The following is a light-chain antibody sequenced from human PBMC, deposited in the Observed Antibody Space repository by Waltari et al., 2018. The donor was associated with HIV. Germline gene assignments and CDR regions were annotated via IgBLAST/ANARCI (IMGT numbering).Light chain of an antibody. CDR3: QVWDSSSDHL. V-gene: IGLV3-21*02. CDR2: DDV. CDR1: NIGSKN. J-gene: IGLJ2*01. Sequence: SFVPTQQPSVSVAPGQTARITCGANNIGSKNVHWYQQKSGQAPVLVVYDDVGRPSGIPERFSGSNSGNTAILTISRVEAGDEADYYCQVWDSSSDHLFGGGTKLTVL.